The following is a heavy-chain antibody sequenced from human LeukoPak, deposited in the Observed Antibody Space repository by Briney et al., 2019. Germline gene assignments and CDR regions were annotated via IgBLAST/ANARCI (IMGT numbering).Heavy chain of an antibody. Sequence: SVKASCKASGGTFSSYAISWVRQAPGQGLEWMGGIIPIFGTANYAQKFQGRVTITADESTSTAYMELSSLRSEDTAVYYCARVNLDPWELLQYYYYYMDVWGKGTTVTVSS. J-gene: IGHJ6*03. D-gene: IGHD1-26*01. V-gene: IGHV1-69*13. CDR1: GGTFSSYA. CDR3: ARVNLDPWELLQYYYYYMDV. CDR2: IIPIFGTA.